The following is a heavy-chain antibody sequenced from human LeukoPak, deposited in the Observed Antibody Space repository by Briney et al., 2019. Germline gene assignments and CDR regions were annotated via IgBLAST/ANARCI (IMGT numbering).Heavy chain of an antibody. D-gene: IGHD1-26*01. CDR1: GFTFSSYG. Sequence: PGGSLRLSCAASGFTFSSYGMSWVRQAPGKGLEWVSAITGGATSTYYANSVKGRFTISRDNSKNTLYLQMNSLRAEDTALYYCARGHYLDYYYYYMDVWGKGTTVTVSS. CDR3: ARGHYLDYYYYYMDV. CDR2: ITGGATST. J-gene: IGHJ6*03. V-gene: IGHV3-23*01.